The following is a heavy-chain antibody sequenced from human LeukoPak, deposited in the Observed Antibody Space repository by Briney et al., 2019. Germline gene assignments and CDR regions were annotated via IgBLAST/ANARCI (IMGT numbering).Heavy chain of an antibody. V-gene: IGHV3-21*01. Sequence: SGGSLRLSCAASGFTFSSYSMNWVRQAPGKGLEWVSSISSSSSYIYYADSVKGRFTIPRDNAKNSLYLQMNSLRAEDTAVYYCARDAGATPYYYMDVWGKGTTVTVSS. J-gene: IGHJ6*03. D-gene: IGHD1-26*01. CDR2: ISSSSSYI. CDR3: ARDAGATPYYYMDV. CDR1: GFTFSSYS.